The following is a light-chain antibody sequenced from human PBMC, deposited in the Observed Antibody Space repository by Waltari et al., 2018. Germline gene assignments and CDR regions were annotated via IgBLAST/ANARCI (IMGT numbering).Light chain of an antibody. CDR2: WAS. V-gene: IGKV4-1*01. CDR3: QQYYNTPLT. CDR1: ASVLYSSNNKNH. J-gene: IGKJ4*01. Sequence: DIVMTQSPESLAVSLGERATLRCKTSASVLYSSNNKNHLAWYQQKPGQPPRLLLYWASTRESGVPDRFIGSGSETDFTLTVTSLQAEDVAVYYCQQYYNTPLTFDGGTKVGVK.